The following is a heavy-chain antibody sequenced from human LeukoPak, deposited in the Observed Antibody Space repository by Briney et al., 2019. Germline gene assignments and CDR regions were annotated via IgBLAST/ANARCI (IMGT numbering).Heavy chain of an antibody. CDR2: IYTSGST. Sequence: PSQTLSLTCTVSGGSISSGSYYWSWIRQPAGKGLEWIGRIYTSGSTNYNPSLKSRVTISVDTSKNQFSLKLSSVAAADTAVYYCARAMVRGVIINWGQGTLVTVSS. D-gene: IGHD3-10*01. CDR3: ARAMVRGVIIN. V-gene: IGHV4-61*02. J-gene: IGHJ4*02. CDR1: GGSISSGSYY.